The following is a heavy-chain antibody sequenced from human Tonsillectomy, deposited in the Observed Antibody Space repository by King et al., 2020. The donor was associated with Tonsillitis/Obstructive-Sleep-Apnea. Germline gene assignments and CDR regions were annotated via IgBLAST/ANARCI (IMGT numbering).Heavy chain of an antibody. Sequence: VQLQESGPGLVKPSQTLSLTCTVSGGSISSGGYYWSWIRQPPGKGLEWIGYIYYSGSTYYSPSLKSRVSISVDTSDNQFSLKLSSMTAADTAVYYCAREGLYCSSTSCYSRGLGYHGMDVWGQGTTVTVSS. D-gene: IGHD2-2*01. CDR2: IYYSGST. CDR3: AREGLYCSSTSCYSRGLGYHGMDV. J-gene: IGHJ6*02. CDR1: GGSISSGGYY. V-gene: IGHV4-31*03.